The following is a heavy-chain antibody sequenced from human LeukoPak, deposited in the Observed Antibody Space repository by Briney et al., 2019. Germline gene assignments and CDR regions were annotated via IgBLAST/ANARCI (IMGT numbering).Heavy chain of an antibody. V-gene: IGHV4-34*01. Sequence: SETLSLTCAVYGGSFSGYYWSWIRQPPGKGLEWIGEINHSGSTNYNPSLKSRVTISVDTSKNQFSLKLSSVTAADTAVYYCASLPYGDSKVEKIDYWGQGTLVTVSS. J-gene: IGHJ4*02. CDR1: GGSFSGYY. CDR2: INHSGST. CDR3: ASLPYGDSKVEKIDY. D-gene: IGHD4-17*01.